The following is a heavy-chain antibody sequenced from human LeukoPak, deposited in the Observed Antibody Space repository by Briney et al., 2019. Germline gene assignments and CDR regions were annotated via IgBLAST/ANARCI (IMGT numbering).Heavy chain of an antibody. CDR2: LSGSGGSA. D-gene: IGHD4-23*01. CDR3: AKLGGGNSGWFDP. Sequence: APGXGLEWVSPLSGSGGSAYYAPSVKRRFPISRHNSKNTLYLQMNSLRAEDTAVYYCAKLGGGNSGWFDPWGQGTLVTVSS. V-gene: IGHV3-23*01. J-gene: IGHJ5*02.